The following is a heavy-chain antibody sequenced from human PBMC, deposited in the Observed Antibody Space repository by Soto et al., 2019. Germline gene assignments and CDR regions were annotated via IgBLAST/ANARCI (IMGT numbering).Heavy chain of an antibody. J-gene: IGHJ5*02. D-gene: IGHD5-12*01. V-gene: IGHV3-33*01. CDR3: ARENMGYAWFDP. CDR1: GFTFSSYG. Sequence: QVQLVESGGGVVQPGRSLRLSCAASGFTFSSYGMHWVRQAPGKGLEWVAVIWYDGSNKYYADSVKGRFTISRDNSKNPLYLQMNSLRAEDTAVYYCARENMGYAWFDPWGQGTLVTVSS. CDR2: IWYDGSNK.